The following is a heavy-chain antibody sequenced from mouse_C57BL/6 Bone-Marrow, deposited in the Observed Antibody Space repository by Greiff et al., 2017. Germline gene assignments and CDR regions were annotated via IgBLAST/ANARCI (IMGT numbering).Heavy chain of an antibody. CDR3: ARKVDYDYDEAWFAY. J-gene: IGHJ3*01. CDR1: GFSFPSYG. Sequence: QVQLQQSGPGLVQPSQSLSITCTVSGFSFPSYGVHWVRQSPGKGLEWLGVIGSGGSTDYTADFISRLSISKDNSKSQVFFKMNSRQADDPAIYYCARKVDYDYDEAWFAYWGQGTLVTVSA. D-gene: IGHD2-4*01. V-gene: IGHV2-2*01. CDR2: IGSGGST.